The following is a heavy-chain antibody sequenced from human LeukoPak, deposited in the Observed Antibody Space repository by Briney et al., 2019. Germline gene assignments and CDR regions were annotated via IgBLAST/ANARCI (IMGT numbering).Heavy chain of an antibody. D-gene: IGHD2-2*01. CDR3: ARDPPIVVVPAANGEYNWFDP. Sequence: SVKVSCKASGGTFSSYTISWVRQAPGQGLEWMGRIIPILGIANYAQKFQGRVTITADKSTSTAYMELSSLRSEDTGVYYCARDPPIVVVPAANGEYNWFDPWGQGTLVTVSS. CDR1: GGTFSSYT. J-gene: IGHJ5*02. V-gene: IGHV1-69*04. CDR2: IIPILGIA.